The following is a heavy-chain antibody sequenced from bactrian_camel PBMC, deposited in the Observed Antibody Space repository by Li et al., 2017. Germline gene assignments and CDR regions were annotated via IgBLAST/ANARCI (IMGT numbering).Heavy chain of an antibody. CDR3: AADYSQCYYDLRVWEYQY. CDR2: IYSGGGSA. CDR1: GYPYSSKC. J-gene: IGHJ4*01. D-gene: IGHD3*01. Sequence: HVQLVESGGGSVQAGGSLRLSCAVSGYPYSSKCMAWFRQDPGKEREGLAVIYSGGGSAYYADSVKGRFTISEDDGRNTVYLQMNSLKSEDTAMYYCAADYSQCYYDLRVWEYQYLGQGTQVTVS. V-gene: IGHV3S1*01.